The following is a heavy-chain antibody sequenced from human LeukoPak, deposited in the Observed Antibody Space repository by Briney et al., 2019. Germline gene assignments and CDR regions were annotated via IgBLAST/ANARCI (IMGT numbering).Heavy chain of an antibody. Sequence: SETLSLTCTVSGGSINSYYWSWIRQPPGKGLEWIGYIYYSGSTYYNPSLKSRVTISVDTSKNQFSLKLSSVTAADTAVYYCARDFRRGGFDYWGQGTLVTVSS. CDR2: IYYSGST. D-gene: IGHD3-10*01. CDR3: ARDFRRGGFDY. CDR1: GGSINSYY. V-gene: IGHV4-59*12. J-gene: IGHJ4*02.